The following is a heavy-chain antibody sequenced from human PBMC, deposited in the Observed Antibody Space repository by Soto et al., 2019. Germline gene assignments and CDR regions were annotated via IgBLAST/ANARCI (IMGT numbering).Heavy chain of an antibody. V-gene: IGHV3-23*01. D-gene: IGHD2-15*01. CDR3: TKVVATFSHIDN. CDR1: GFTFTNFA. J-gene: IGHJ4*02. Sequence: EVQLLESGGGLVSPGGSLRLSCAVSGFTFTNFAMGWVRQAPGKGLEWVSVVDAGGFSTFYAVSVKGRFTISRDNTDNTVHLQMTRLRAEDTALYYCTKVVATFSHIDNWGQGALVTVSS. CDR2: VDAGGFST.